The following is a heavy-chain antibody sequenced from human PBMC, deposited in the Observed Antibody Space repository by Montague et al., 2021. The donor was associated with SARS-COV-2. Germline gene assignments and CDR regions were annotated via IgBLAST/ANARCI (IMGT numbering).Heavy chain of an antibody. D-gene: IGHD2-2*02. CDR2: INHSGST. Sequence: SETLSLTCAVYGVSFSGYYWSWIRQPPGKGLEWIGEINHSGSTNYNPSLKSRVTISVDTSKNQFSLKLSSVTAADTAVYYCASLTLGYGSSTSCYSDWFDPWGQGTLVTVSS. V-gene: IGHV4-34*01. J-gene: IGHJ5*02. CDR3: ASLTLGYGSSTSCYSDWFDP. CDR1: GVSFSGYY.